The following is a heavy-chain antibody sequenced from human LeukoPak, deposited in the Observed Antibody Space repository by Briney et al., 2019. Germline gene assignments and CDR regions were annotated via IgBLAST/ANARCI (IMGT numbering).Heavy chain of an antibody. CDR1: GFTFSSYA. V-gene: IGHV3-23*01. CDR2: ISGSGGST. Sequence: PGGSLRLSCAASGFTFSSYAMSWVRQAPGKGLEWVSGISGSGGSTYYADSVKGRFTISRDNSKNTLYLQMNSLRAEDTAVYYCAKLKDYYDSSGLAPWGQGTLVTVSS. D-gene: IGHD3-22*01. J-gene: IGHJ5*02. CDR3: AKLKDYYDSSGLAP.